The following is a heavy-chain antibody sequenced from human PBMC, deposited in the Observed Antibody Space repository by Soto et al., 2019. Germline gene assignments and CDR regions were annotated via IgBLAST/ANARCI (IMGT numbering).Heavy chain of an antibody. J-gene: IGHJ5*02. CDR1: GFTFSTYA. CDR2: ISYDGSIE. D-gene: IGHD1-1*01. Sequence: QVQLVESGGGVVQPGRSLRLSCAASGFTFSTYAMHWVRQAPGKGLEWVAVISYDGSIEYYADSVKGRFTISRDNSKNTLYLQMNSLRTEDTAVYWCGRDGWSGTPLGFDPWGQGTLVTVSS. V-gene: IGHV3-30-3*01. CDR3: GRDGWSGTPLGFDP.